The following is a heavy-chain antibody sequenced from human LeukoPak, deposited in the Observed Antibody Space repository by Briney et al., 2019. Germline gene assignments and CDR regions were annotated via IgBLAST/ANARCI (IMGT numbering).Heavy chain of an antibody. V-gene: IGHV4-59*11. D-gene: IGHD6-13*01. CDR1: GGSISSHY. CDR3: ARGVYIAAGQYGY. J-gene: IGHJ4*01. Sequence: SEPLSLTCTVSGGSISSHYWSWIREPPGEGREGIGYLYYSETPNYNPSLKSRVTISVDTSKNQSSLKLSSVTAADTAVYYCARGVYIAAGQYGYWGHGTLVTASS. CDR2: LYYSETP.